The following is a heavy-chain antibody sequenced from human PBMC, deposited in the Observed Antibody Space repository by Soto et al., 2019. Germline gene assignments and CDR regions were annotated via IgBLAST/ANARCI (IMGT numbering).Heavy chain of an antibody. J-gene: IGHJ5*02. Sequence: PGGSLRLSCAASGFSFSSYAMSWVRQAPGKGLEWVSAISGSGGSTYYADSVKGRFTISRDNSKNTLYLQMNSLRAEDTAVYYCAKEGVDTAMVTPFPGWFDPWGQGTLVTVSS. CDR3: AKEGVDTAMVTPFPGWFDP. CDR2: ISGSGGST. V-gene: IGHV3-23*01. D-gene: IGHD5-18*01. CDR1: GFSFSSYA.